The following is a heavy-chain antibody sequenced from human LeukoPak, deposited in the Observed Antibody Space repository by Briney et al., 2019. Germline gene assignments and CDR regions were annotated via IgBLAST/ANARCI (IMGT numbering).Heavy chain of an antibody. J-gene: IGHJ6*04. D-gene: IGHD3-22*01. CDR2: IHVSGST. CDR3: ARDLGSSGYFDV. V-gene: IGHV4-4*07. CDR1: GGSISSYF. Sequence: LSETLSLTCSVSGGSISSYFWSWIRQPAGKGLEWIGYIHVSGSTNYNPSLKSRVTMSEDMSKNQISLKLGSVTAADMAVYYCARDLGSSGYFDVWGKGTTVTVSS.